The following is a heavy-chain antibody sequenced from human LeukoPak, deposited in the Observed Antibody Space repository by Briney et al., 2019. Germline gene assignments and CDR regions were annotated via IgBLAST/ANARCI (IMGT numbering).Heavy chain of an antibody. CDR3: ARGGYSPLHYFDY. V-gene: IGHV5-51*01. CDR2: IYPGDSDT. D-gene: IGHD1-26*01. Sequence: GESLKISCKGSGYSFTNYWIGWVRQMPGKGLEWMGIIYPGDSDTRCSPSFQGQVTISADKSISTAYLQWSSLKASDTAMYYCARGGYSPLHYFDYWGQGTLVTVSS. CDR1: GYSFTNYW. J-gene: IGHJ4*02.